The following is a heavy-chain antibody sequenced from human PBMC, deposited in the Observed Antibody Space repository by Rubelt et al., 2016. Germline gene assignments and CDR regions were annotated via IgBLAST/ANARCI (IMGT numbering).Heavy chain of an antibody. V-gene: IGHV4-34*01. CDR3: ARLGVVDTAMVSKDY. D-gene: IGHD5-18*01. J-gene: IGHJ4*02. CDR2: INHSGST. Sequence: WIGEINHSGSTNYNPSLKSRVTISVDTSKNQFSLKLSSVTAADTAVYYCARLGVVDTAMVSKDYWGQGTLVTVSS.